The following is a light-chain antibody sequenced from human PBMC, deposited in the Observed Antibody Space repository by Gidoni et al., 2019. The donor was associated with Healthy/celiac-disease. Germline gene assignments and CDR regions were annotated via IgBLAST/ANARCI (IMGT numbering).Light chain of an antibody. V-gene: IGKV3-11*01. CDR3: QQRSNWPIT. CDR2: DAS. J-gene: IGKJ5*01. CDR1: QSVSSY. Sequence: DIVLTQSPATLSLSPGERATLSCRASQSVSSYLAWYQQKPGQAPRLLIYDASNRATGIPARFSGSGSGTDFTLTINSLEPEDFAVYYCQQRSNWPITFGQGTRLEIK.